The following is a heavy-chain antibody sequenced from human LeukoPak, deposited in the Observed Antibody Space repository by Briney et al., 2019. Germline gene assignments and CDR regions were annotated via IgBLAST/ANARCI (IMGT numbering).Heavy chain of an antibody. V-gene: IGHV4-59*08. CDR3: ARMGGYSGYATH. J-gene: IGHJ4*02. Sequence: SETLSLTCTVSGGSISTYYWSWIRQPPGKGLEWIGYIHYSGTTNYNPSLKNRVAISLDTSKNQFSLNLSSVTAADTAVYYCARMGGYSGYATHWGQGTLVTVSS. CDR2: IHYSGTT. D-gene: IGHD5-12*01. CDR1: GGSISTYY.